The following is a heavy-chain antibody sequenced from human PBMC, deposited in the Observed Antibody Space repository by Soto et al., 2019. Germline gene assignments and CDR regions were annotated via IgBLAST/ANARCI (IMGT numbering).Heavy chain of an antibody. D-gene: IGHD2-21*01. J-gene: IGHJ4*02. CDR1: GGSFSGYY. CDR2: INHSGST. Sequence: KQSQTLSLTCAVYGGSFSGYYWSWIRQPPGKGLEWIGEINHSGSTNYNPSLKSRVTISVDTSKNQFSLKLSSVTAADTAVYYCARGYSEYYFDYWGQGTLVTVSS. CDR3: ARGYSEYYFDY. V-gene: IGHV4-34*01.